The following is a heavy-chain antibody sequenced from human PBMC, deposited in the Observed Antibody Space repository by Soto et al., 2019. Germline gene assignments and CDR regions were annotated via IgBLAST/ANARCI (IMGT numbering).Heavy chain of an antibody. CDR1: GYTFSDYY. CDR3: ARYYDSSGPAFDY. J-gene: IGHJ4*02. D-gene: IGHD3-22*01. V-gene: IGHV1-46*01. CDR2: INPPDGST. Sequence: QVQLVQSGAEVKKPGASVKVSCKASGYTFSDYYIHWVRQAPGHGLDWMGIINPPDGSTTYAQKFQGRVSMTSDTSSSTVYMELSSLRSEDTAIYYCARYYDSSGPAFDYWGQRTLVTVSS.